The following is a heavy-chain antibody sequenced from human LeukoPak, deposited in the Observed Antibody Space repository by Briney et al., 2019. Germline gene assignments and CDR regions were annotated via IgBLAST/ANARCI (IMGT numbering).Heavy chain of an antibody. Sequence: ASVTVSFKASEYTFIDYYIHWVRQAPGQGLEWMGSINPNNGATTYAQQFQGRVTMTRDTSTSTGYMELSSLKSDDTAVYYCATKSFDCWGQGALVTVSS. J-gene: IGHJ4*02. CDR1: EYTFIDYY. CDR2: INPNNGAT. CDR3: ATKSFDC. V-gene: IGHV1-2*02.